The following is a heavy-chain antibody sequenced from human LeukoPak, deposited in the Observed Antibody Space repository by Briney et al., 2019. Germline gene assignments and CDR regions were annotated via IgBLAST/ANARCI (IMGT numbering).Heavy chain of an antibody. CDR3: ARHTGEGSHFQH. V-gene: IGHV5-51*01. D-gene: IGHD3-16*01. J-gene: IGHJ1*01. CDR1: GYDFTFYW. CDR2: IYPGDSDT. Sequence: GESLKISCKGSGYDFTFYWVAWVRQMPGKGLEWMGIIYPGDSDTRYSPSFRGQVIISADKSIRTAYLQWTSLKASDTAMYYCARHTGEGSHFQHWGQGSLVTVSS.